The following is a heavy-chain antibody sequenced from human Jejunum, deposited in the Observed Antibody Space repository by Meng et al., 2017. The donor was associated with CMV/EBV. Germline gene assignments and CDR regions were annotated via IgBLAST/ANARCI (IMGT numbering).Heavy chain of an antibody. CDR3: ARGPDIGAF. D-gene: IGHD5-12*01. CDR1: GFTFTRHW. CDR2: IKEDGSTK. Sequence: CCVAAGFTFTRHWMIWVRQPPGKGLEWVANIKEDGSTKLYVDSVKGRFTISRDNSKNSLFLQMNSLRVEDTAVYYCARGPDIGAFWGQGTRVTVSS. V-gene: IGHV3-7*01. J-gene: IGHJ4*02.